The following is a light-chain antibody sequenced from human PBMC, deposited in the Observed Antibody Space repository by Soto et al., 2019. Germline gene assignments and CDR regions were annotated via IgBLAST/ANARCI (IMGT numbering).Light chain of an antibody. CDR1: KVGDKY. CDR2: QNN. J-gene: IGLJ2*01. Sequence: SYELTQTPSVSVSPGQTASITCSGDKVGDKYVCWYQQKAGQSPILVSYQNNQLPSGIPERFSGSNSGNTATLTISGTQAMDEADYYCQTWDNNIKIFGGRTQLTVL. CDR3: QTWDNNIKI. V-gene: IGLV3-1*01.